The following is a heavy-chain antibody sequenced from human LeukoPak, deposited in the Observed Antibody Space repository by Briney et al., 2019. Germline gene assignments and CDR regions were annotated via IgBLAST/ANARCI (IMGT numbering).Heavy chain of an antibody. V-gene: IGHV1-2*02. CDR2: INPNSGGT. Sequence: ASVKVSCKASGYTFTGYYMHWVRQAPGQGLEWMGWINPNSGGTNYAQKFQGRVTMTRDTSISTAYMELSRLRSDDTAVYYCARDRVTSYDILTGYYNGGRYNWFDPWGQGTLVTVSS. J-gene: IGHJ5*02. D-gene: IGHD3-9*01. CDR3: ARDRVTSYDILTGYYNGGRYNWFDP. CDR1: GYTFTGYY.